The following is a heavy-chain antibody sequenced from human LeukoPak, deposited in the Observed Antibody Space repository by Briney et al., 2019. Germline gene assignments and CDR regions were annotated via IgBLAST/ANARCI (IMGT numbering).Heavy chain of an antibody. CDR3: ARDAGLYYDFWSGHPDY. CDR2: ISAYNGNT. D-gene: IGHD3-3*01. V-gene: IGHV1-18*01. CDR1: GYTFTSYG. Sequence: ASVKVSCKASGYTFTSYGISWVRQAPGQGLEWMGWISAYNGNTNYAQKLQGRVTVTTDASTSTAYMELRSLRSDDTAVYYCARDAGLYYDFWSGHPDYWGQGTLVTVSS. J-gene: IGHJ4*02.